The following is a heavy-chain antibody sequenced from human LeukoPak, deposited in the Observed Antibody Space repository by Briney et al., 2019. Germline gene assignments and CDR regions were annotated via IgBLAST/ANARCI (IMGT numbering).Heavy chain of an antibody. CDR3: ARGPNSNWSGLDF. J-gene: IGHJ4*02. CDR2: ISPTGSTT. Sequence: GGSLRLSCTASGFSFSGHWMHWARQLPGKGLVWVSRISPTGSTTSYADSVKGRFTVSRDNAKNTLFLQVNNLRAEDTAVYYCARGPNSNWSGLDFWGQGTLLTVSS. CDR1: GFSFSGHW. D-gene: IGHD6-6*01. V-gene: IGHV3-74*01.